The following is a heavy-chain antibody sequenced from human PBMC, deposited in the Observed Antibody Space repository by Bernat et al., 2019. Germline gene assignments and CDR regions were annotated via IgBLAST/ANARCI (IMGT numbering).Heavy chain of an antibody. V-gene: IGHV1-8*01. J-gene: IGHJ6*02. Sequence: QVQLVQSGAEVKKPGASVKVSCTASGYTFTSYDINWVRQATGQGLEWMGWMNPNSGNTGYAQKFQGRVTMTRNTSISTAYMELSSLRSEDTAVYYCARGPYYDFWSGYYYYYYGMDVWGQGTTVTVSS. CDR3: ARGPYYDFWSGYYYYYYGMDV. CDR1: GYTFTSYD. CDR2: MNPNSGNT. D-gene: IGHD3-3*01.